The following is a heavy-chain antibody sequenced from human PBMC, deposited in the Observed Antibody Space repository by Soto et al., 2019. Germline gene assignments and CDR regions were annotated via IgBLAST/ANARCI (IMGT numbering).Heavy chain of an antibody. CDR2: ISGSGGST. J-gene: IGHJ4*02. CDR3: AKFCSSSPLYYFDY. V-gene: IGHV3-23*01. D-gene: IGHD6-6*01. Sequence: PGGSLRLSCAASGFTFSSYAMSWVRQAPGKGLEWVSAISGSGGSTYYADSVKGRFTISRDNSKNTLYLQMNSLRAEDTAVYYCAKFCSSSPLYYFDYWGQGTLVTSPQ. CDR1: GFTFSSYA.